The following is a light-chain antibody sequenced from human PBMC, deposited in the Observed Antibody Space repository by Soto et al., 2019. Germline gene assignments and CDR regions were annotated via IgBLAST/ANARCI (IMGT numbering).Light chain of an antibody. V-gene: IGLV2-14*01. CDR1: SSDVGGYNY. CDR3: SSYTSSSTPHVV. CDR2: DVS. J-gene: IGLJ2*01. Sequence: QSALTQPASVSGSPGQSITISCTGTSSDVGGYNYVSWYQQYPGKAPKLMIYDVSNRPSGVSNRFSGSKSGNTASLSISGLQAEDEADYYCSSYTSSSTPHVVFGGGTKVTVL.